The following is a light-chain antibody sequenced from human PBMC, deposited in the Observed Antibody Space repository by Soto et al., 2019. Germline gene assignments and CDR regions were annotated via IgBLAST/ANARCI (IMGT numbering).Light chain of an antibody. V-gene: IGKV3-20*01. CDR2: AAC. J-gene: IGKJ4*01. Sequence: EIVLTQSPGTLSLSPGDRVTISCRTSETISSSYFAWYQQKPGQAPRLLVYAACNRAPGIPDRFSGSGSGTDFTLTISSLDPVDFAVYFCQHYDGSLTFGGGTNIEIK. CDR3: QHYDGSLT. CDR1: ETISSSY.